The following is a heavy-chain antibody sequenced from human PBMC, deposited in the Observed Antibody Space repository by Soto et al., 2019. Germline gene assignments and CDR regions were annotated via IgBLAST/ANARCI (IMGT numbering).Heavy chain of an antibody. D-gene: IGHD6-6*01. V-gene: IGHV4-34*01. CDR1: GGSFSGYY. J-gene: IGHJ5*02. CDR3: ARGGIAARHNWFDP. CDR2: INHSGIT. Sequence: PSETLSLTCAVYGGSFSGYYCSWIRQPPGKGLEWIGEINHSGITNYNPSLKSRVTISVETSKNQFSLKLSSVTAADTAVYYCARGGIAARHNWFDPSGQGTLVTFSS.